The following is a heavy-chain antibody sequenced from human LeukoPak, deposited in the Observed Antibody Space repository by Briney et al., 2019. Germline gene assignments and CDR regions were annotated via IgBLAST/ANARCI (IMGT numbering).Heavy chain of an antibody. J-gene: IGHJ3*02. Sequence: PGRSLRLSCAASGFTFDDYAMHWVRQAPGKGLEWVSGISWNSDSIGYADSVKGRFTISRDNSKNTLYLQMNSLRTEDTAVYYCANSDPHAAFDIWGQGTMVTVSS. V-gene: IGHV3-9*01. CDR3: ANSDPHAAFDI. CDR1: GFTFDDYA. CDR2: ISWNSDSI.